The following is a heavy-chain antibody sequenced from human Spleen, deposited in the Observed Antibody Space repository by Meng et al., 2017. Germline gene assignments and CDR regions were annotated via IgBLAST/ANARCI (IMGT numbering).Heavy chain of an antibody. V-gene: IGHV3-23*01. Sequence: EVLLLESGGGLVQPGESLRLSCAASVFTFSDYAMSWVRQAPGKGPEWVAGISGTGAATYYAASVKGRFTVARDNTKDTLYLQMRSLRAEDTAVYYCAKDRLPLPTYNLALWGQGTLVTVSS. CDR3: AKDRLPLPTYNLAL. J-gene: IGHJ4*02. CDR2: ISGTGAAT. D-gene: IGHD1-14*01. CDR1: VFTFSDYA.